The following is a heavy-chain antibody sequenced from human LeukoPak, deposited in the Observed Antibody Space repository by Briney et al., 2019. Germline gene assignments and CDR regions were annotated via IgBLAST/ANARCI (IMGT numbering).Heavy chain of an antibody. J-gene: IGHJ4*02. D-gene: IGHD3-22*01. Sequence: GGSLRLSCAASGFTFSSYGMHWVRQAPGKGLEWVAYIQYDGSNEQYAHSVKGRFRISRDNAKNTVFLQMNSLRAEDTALYYCSRARGYLDYWGQGALVTVSS. V-gene: IGHV3-30*02. CDR2: IQYDGSNE. CDR1: GFTFSSYG. CDR3: SRARGYLDY.